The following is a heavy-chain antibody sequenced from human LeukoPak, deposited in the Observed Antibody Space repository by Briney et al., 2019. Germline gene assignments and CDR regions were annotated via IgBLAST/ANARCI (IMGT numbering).Heavy chain of an antibody. CDR2: IFYSGST. CDR3: ARIDSSGYYRFDY. D-gene: IGHD3-22*01. CDR1: GGSISSSSYS. Sequence: NPSETLSLTCAVSGGSISSSSYSWGWIRQPPGKGLEWIGSIFYSGSTYYNPSLKSRVTISVDTSKNQFSLKLSSVTAADTAVYYCARIDSSGYYRFDYWGQGTLVTVSS. J-gene: IGHJ4*02. V-gene: IGHV4-39*01.